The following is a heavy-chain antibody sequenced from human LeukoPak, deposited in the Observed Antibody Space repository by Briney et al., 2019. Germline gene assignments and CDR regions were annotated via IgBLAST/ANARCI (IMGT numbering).Heavy chain of an antibody. CDR3: ARVAVGYSSGWYNY. CDR2: INPNSGGT. J-gene: IGHJ4*02. CDR1: GYTFTGYY. Sequence: ASVKVSCKSAGYTFTGYYMHWVRQAPGQGLEWVGWINPNSGGTNYAQKFPGRVTMTRDTTNTTADMELSRLGDDATAVYYCARVAVGYSSGWYNYWGQGTLVTVSS. V-gene: IGHV1-2*02. D-gene: IGHD6-19*01.